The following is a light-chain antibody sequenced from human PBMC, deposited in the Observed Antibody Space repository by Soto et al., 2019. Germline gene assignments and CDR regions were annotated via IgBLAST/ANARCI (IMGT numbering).Light chain of an antibody. CDR3: QQYGSSPPT. Sequence: EIVLTQSPGTLSLSPGERATLSCRASQSVSSSYLAWYQQKPGQAPRLLIYGASSRATGIPDRFSGSGSGTDFTLTISRLEPEDFAVYYCQQYGSSPPTFGRGPKVEIK. CDR1: QSVSSSY. CDR2: GAS. V-gene: IGKV3-20*01. J-gene: IGKJ4*01.